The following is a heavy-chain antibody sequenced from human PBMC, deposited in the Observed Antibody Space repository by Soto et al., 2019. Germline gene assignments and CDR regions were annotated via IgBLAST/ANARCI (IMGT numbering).Heavy chain of an antibody. CDR2: ISAYNGNT. CDR3: ARLAAEYSSSSVSYYYYGMDV. Sequence: VQLVQSGAEVKKPGASVKVSCKASGYTFTSYGISWVRQAPGQGLEWMGWISAYNGNTNYAQKLQGRVTMTTDTSTSTAYMELRSLRSDDTAVYYCARLAAEYSSSSVSYYYYGMDVWGQGTTVTVSS. J-gene: IGHJ6*02. D-gene: IGHD6-6*01. CDR1: GYTFTSYG. V-gene: IGHV1-18*01.